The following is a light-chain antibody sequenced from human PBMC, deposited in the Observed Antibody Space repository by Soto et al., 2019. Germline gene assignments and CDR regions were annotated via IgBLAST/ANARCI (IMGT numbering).Light chain of an antibody. Sequence: EIVLTQSPGTLSLSPGERATLSCRASQSVSSSYLAWYQQKHGQAPRLLIYGASSGDTGIPDRFSGSGSGTDFTLTISRLEPEDFAVYYCQQYGSASFTFGPGTKVDIK. CDR3: QQYGSASFT. V-gene: IGKV3-20*01. CDR2: GAS. J-gene: IGKJ3*01. CDR1: QSVSSSY.